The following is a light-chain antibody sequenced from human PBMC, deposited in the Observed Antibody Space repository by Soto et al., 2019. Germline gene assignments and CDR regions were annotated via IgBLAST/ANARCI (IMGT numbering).Light chain of an antibody. J-gene: IGLJ1*01. CDR1: SSDIGGYDY. V-gene: IGLV2-14*03. CDR3: SCFTGSTTRV. Sequence: QSALTQPASGSGSPGQSITISCTGSSSDIGGYDYVSGYQQYPGKAPKLMIYDVSTRPSGVANRFSGSTSGNTASLTISGLQSDVESDYYCSCFTGSTTRVFGTGTQLTVL. CDR2: DVS.